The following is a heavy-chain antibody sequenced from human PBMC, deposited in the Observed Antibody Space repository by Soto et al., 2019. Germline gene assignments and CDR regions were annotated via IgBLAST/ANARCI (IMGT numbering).Heavy chain of an antibody. CDR1: GYTFTSYG. J-gene: IGHJ3*02. Sequence: GASVKVSCKASGYTFTSYGISWVRQAPGQGLEWMGWISAYNGNTNYAQKLQGRVTMTTGTSTSTAYMELRSLRSDDTAVYYCARAMGGYIWRSYRGGAFDIWGQGTMVTVSS. D-gene: IGHD3-16*02. CDR3: ARAMGGYIWRSYRGGAFDI. CDR2: ISAYNGNT. V-gene: IGHV1-18*01.